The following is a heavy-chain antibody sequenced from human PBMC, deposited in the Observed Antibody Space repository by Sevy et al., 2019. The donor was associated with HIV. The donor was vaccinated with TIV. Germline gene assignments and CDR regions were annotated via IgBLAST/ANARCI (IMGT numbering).Heavy chain of an antibody. CDR1: GYTFTTQV. V-gene: IGHV7-4-1*02. Sequence: ASVKVSCRTSGYTFTTQVINWARQAPGQGLEWMGWINTKTGNPTYAQGFTGRIVFSMDTSVNTAYLQINNLKTADTAVYYCARSPYAESREDVRGFAYWGQGTLVTVSS. CDR3: ARSPYAESREDVRGFAY. J-gene: IGHJ4*02. CDR2: INTKTGNP. D-gene: IGHD3-16*01.